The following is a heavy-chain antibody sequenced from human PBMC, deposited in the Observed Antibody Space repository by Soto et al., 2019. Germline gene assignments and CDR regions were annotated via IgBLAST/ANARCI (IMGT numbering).Heavy chain of an antibody. CDR3: ASGRNPYGSSWYFQN. CDR2: IYYSGST. D-gene: IGHD6-13*01. Sequence: QVQLQESGPGLVKPSETLSLTCTVSGGSVSSGSYYWSWIRHPPGKGLEWIGYIYYSGSTNYNPSLKRRVTITVNTSKSLLSRKLSSVTAADTAVYYCASGRNPYGSSWYFQNWGQGTLVTVSS. V-gene: IGHV4-61*01. CDR1: GGSVSSGSYY. J-gene: IGHJ1*01.